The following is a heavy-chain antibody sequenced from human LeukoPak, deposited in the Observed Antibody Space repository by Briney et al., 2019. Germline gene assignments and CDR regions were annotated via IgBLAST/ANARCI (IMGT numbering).Heavy chain of an antibody. Sequence: GGSLRLSCAASGFTFSNHNMNWVRQAPGKGLEWVSSISSTSSYIYYVDSVKGRFTISRDNAKNSLYLQMNSLRAEDTAVYYCARDQDGTDAFDIWGQGTMVTVSS. CDR3: ARDQDGTDAFDI. D-gene: IGHD1-26*01. V-gene: IGHV3-21*01. CDR1: GFTFSNHN. CDR2: ISSTSSYI. J-gene: IGHJ3*02.